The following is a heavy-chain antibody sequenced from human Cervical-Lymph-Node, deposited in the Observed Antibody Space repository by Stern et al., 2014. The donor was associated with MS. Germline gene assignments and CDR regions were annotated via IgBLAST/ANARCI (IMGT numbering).Heavy chain of an antibody. D-gene: IGHD2-21*01. Sequence: QVHLVESGGGLVKPGESLRLSCAASGFNLSDFYMGWVRQAPQQGLAWPSSISSDGASKAYAECVEGRFTISRDNAKNTLYLQMRFLTDDDTAVYYCVREGPRHCGDDCYIFDLWGQGTPVTVSS. V-gene: IGHV3-11*01. CDR1: GFNLSDFY. CDR3: VREGPRHCGDDCYIFDL. CDR2: ISSDGASK. J-gene: IGHJ4*02.